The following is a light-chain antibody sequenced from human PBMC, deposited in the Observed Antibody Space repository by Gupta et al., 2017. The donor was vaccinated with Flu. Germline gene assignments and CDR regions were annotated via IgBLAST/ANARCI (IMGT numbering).Light chain of an antibody. V-gene: IGKV3-20*01. CDR3: LFYGSSPG. Sequence: EIVLTQSPGTLSLSPGERATVSCRASQTVTRSYFAWYQQKPGQAPRLLIYGASRRATGVPDRFTGSGSGTDFTLTITRLEPEDLAMYYWLFYGSSPGFGQGTKVEIK. J-gene: IGKJ1*01. CDR2: GAS. CDR1: QTVTRSY.